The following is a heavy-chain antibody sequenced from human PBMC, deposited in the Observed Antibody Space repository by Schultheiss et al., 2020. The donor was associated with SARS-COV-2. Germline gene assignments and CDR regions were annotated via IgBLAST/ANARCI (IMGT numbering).Heavy chain of an antibody. V-gene: IGHV4-34*01. Sequence: SETLSLTCAVYGGSFSGYYWSWIRQPPGKGLEWIGEINHSGSTNYNPSLKSRVTMSVDTSKNQFSLKLSSVTAADTAVYYCARGPVAGGFDYWGQGTLVTVSS. CDR2: INHSGST. CDR3: ARGPVAGGFDY. J-gene: IGHJ4*02. D-gene: IGHD6-19*01. CDR1: GGSFSGYY.